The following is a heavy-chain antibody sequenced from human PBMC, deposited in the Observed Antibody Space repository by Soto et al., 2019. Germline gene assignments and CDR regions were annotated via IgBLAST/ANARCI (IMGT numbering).Heavy chain of an antibody. J-gene: IGHJ5*02. V-gene: IGHV1-2*04. CDR1: GYTFTGYY. Sequence: GASVKVSCKASGYTFTGYYMHWVRQAPGQGLEWMGWINPNSGGTNYAQKFQGWVTMTRDTSISTAYMELSRLRSDDTAVYYCARGGRSTMVRGVLNWFDPWGQGTLVTVSS. CDR2: INPNSGGT. CDR3: ARGGRSTMVRGVLNWFDP. D-gene: IGHD3-10*01.